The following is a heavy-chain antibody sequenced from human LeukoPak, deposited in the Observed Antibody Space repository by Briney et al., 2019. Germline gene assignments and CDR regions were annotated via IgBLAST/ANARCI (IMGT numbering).Heavy chain of an antibody. J-gene: IGHJ3*02. CDR1: GFTFSSYS. CDR2: ISSSSSYI. V-gene: IGHV3-21*01. D-gene: IGHD6-19*01. Sequence: GGSLRLSCAASGFTFSSYSMNWVRQAPGKGLEWVSSISSSSSYIYYADSVKGRFTISRDNAKNSLYLQMNSLRAEDTAVYYCAKVKYEQWLDDAFDIWGQGTMVTVSS. CDR3: AKVKYEQWLDDAFDI.